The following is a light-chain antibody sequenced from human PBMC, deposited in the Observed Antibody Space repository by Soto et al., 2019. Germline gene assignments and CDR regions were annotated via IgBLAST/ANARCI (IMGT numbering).Light chain of an antibody. CDR3: QQYGSSQFT. CDR2: DTS. CDR1: QSVNNNY. Sequence: EIVLMQSPGTLSLSPGEGATLSCRASQSVNNNYLAWYQQRPGQAPTVLIFDTSRRATGVPDRFSGSGSGTDFTIRISRVEPDDFEVYYCQQYGSSQFTFGPGTKVNIK. V-gene: IGKV3-20*01. J-gene: IGKJ3*01.